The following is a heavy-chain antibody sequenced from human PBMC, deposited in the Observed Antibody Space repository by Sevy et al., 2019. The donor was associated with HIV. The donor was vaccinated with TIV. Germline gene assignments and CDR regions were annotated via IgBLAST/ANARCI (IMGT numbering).Heavy chain of an antibody. J-gene: IGHJ4*02. V-gene: IGHV3-74*01. Sequence: GGSLRLSCAVSGFTFSNYWMHWVRQVPGKGLVWVSRIDRDGNISNYVDSVMGRFTISRDNAKNTLYLKMNNLRVEDTAVYYCARNFWSVGDFWGQGNLVTVSS. CDR1: GFTFSNYW. CDR2: IDRDGNIS. D-gene: IGHD3-3*01. CDR3: ARNFWSVGDF.